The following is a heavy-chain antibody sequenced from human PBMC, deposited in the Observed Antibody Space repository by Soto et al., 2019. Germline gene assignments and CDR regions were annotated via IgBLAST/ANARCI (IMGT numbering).Heavy chain of an antibody. D-gene: IGHD3-3*01. CDR3: TTPINYDFWSGGDY. V-gene: IGHV3-15*07. CDR2: IKSKTEGGKT. Sequence: GGSLRLSCAASGFTFSNAWMNWVRQAPGKGLEWVGRIKSKTEGGKTDYDAPGKGRLTISRDDSKNKLYLQMNSLKTEDTAVYYCTTPINYDFWSGGDYWGQGTLVTVSS. J-gene: IGHJ4*02. CDR1: GFTFSNAW.